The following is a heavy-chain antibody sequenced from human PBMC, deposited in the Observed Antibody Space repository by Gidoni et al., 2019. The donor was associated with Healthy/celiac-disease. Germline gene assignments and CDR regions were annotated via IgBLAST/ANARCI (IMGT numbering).Heavy chain of an antibody. D-gene: IGHD5-12*01. CDR3: AGEGRGYDYYFDY. J-gene: IGHJ4*02. CDR1: CGPISSYY. Sequence: QVQLQESGPGLVKPSETLSLPCTVSCGPISSYYWGWIRQPPGKGLVRVGRCYTSGSNNYNPSLKRRITMSENTSKNQFSLKLSSGTAADAAVYCGAGEGRGYDYYFDYWGQGTLVTVSS. CDR2: CYTSGSN. V-gene: IGHV4-4*07.